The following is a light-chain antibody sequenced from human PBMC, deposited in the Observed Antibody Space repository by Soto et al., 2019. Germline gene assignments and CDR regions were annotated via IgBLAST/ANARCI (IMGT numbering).Light chain of an antibody. CDR3: QQYENSPIT. CDR2: GAS. J-gene: IGKJ5*01. Sequence: EIVLTQSPGTLSLSPGERATLSCGASQSITSSYLAWYQQKPGQAPRLLIYGASSRATGIPDRFSGTGSETGFTLTINRLEPEDFAVYYCQQYENSPITFGRGTKLDIK. CDR1: QSITSSY. V-gene: IGKV3-20*01.